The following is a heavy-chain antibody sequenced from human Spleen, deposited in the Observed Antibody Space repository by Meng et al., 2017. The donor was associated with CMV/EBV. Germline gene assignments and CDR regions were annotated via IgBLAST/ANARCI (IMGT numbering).Heavy chain of an antibody. D-gene: IGHD2-2*01. CDR1: GFTFSSYA. J-gene: IGHJ4*02. CDR3: ASDRYCGTTDCYSGFDY. Sequence: GGPLRLSCTASGFTFSSYAMTWVRQAPGKGLEWVSAISDSAINTYYADSVKGRFTISRDNAKNSLYLQMNSLRVEDTAVYYCASDRYCGTTDCYSGFDYWGQGALVTVSS. V-gene: IGHV3-21*01. CDR2: ISDSAINT.